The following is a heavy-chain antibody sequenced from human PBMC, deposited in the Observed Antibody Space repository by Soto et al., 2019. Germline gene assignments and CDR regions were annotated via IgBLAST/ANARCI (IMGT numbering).Heavy chain of an antibody. V-gene: IGHV1-69*13. J-gene: IGHJ4*02. CDR1: GGTFRSYG. Sequence: ASVKVSCKTSGGTFRSYGFSWVRQAPGQGLEWMGGIIPIFGTANYPQKFQGRVTITADESTSTAYMELSSLKSEDTAMYYCATYRYTGYDNRALDYWGQGTLVTVSS. CDR3: ATYRYTGYDNRALDY. D-gene: IGHD5-12*01. CDR2: IIPIFGTA.